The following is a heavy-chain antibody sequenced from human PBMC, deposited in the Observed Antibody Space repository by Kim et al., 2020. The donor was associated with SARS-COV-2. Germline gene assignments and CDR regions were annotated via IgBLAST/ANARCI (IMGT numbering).Heavy chain of an antibody. J-gene: IGHJ6*02. CDR3: ARVYAHYYYYGMDV. CDR1: GYTFTSYA. V-gene: IGHV7-4-1*02. CDR2: INTNTGNP. D-gene: IGHD3-16*01. Sequence: ASVKVSCKASGYTFTSYAMNWVRQAPGQGLEWMGWINTNTGNPTYAQGFTGRFVFSLDTSVSTAYLQISSLKAEDTAVYYCARVYAHYYYYGMDVWGQGTTGTVS.